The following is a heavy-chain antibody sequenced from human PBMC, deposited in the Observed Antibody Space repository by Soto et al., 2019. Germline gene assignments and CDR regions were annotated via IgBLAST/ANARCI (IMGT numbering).Heavy chain of an antibody. J-gene: IGHJ6*02. CDR3: ARGRHILSVFNRPATNGMDV. CDR2: INHSGST. Sequence: SETLSLTCAVYGGSFSGYYCSWIRQPPGKGLEWIVEINHSGSTNYNPSLKSRVTISVDTSKNQFSLKLSSVTAADTAVYYCARGRHILSVFNRPATNGMDVRCLG. V-gene: IGHV4-34*01. D-gene: IGHD3-9*01. CDR1: GGSFSGYY.